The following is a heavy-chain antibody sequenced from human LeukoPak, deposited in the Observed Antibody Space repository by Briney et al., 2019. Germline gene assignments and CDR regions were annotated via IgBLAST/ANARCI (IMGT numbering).Heavy chain of an antibody. Sequence: PGRSLRLSCAASGFTFDDYAMHWVRQAPGKGLEWVSAISWNSGSIGYADSVKGRFTISRDNAKNSLYLQMNSLRAEDTALYYCAKDINYETSQGMDVWGQGTTVTVSS. CDR2: ISWNSGSI. CDR1: GFTFDDYA. V-gene: IGHV3-9*01. D-gene: IGHD3-16*01. CDR3: AKDINYETSQGMDV. J-gene: IGHJ6*02.